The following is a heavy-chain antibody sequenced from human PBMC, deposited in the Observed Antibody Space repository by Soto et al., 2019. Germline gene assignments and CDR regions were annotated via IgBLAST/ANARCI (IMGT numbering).Heavy chain of an antibody. CDR1: GYTFFNYG. CDR2: ISAYNGNT. CDR3: ARRSSSSSWFDP. Sequence: QVQLVQSGTEVKKPGASVKVSCKTSGYTFFNYGISWVRQAPGQGLEWMGWISAYNGNTNYAQNLQGRGTMTTDTSTKTAYMELRSLRSDDTAVYYCARRSSSSSWFDPWGQGTLVTVSS. V-gene: IGHV1-18*01. D-gene: IGHD6-6*01. J-gene: IGHJ5*02.